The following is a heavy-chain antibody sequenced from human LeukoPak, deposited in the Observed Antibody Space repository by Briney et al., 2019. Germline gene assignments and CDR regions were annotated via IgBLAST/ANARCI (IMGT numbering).Heavy chain of an antibody. D-gene: IGHD5-24*01. J-gene: IGHJ4*02. Sequence: SETLSLTCAVYGGSFSGYYWSWIRQPPGKGLEWIGEINHSGSTNYNPSLKSRVTISVDTSKNQFSPKLSSVTAADTAMYYCASARWDSWGQGTLVTVSS. CDR1: GGSFSGYY. CDR2: INHSGST. CDR3: ASARWDS. V-gene: IGHV4-34*01.